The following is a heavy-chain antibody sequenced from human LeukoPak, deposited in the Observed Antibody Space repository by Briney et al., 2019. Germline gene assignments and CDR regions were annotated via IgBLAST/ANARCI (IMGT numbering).Heavy chain of an antibody. CDR2: ISGSGDTT. D-gene: IGHD5-18*01. V-gene: IGHV3-23*01. CDR3: AKFRLPSTVATAMIHSYFFDY. CDR1: GFSVTNNY. Sequence: GGSLRLSCAASGFSVTNNYMSWVRQAPGKGLEWVSVISGSGDTTYYAESVKGRFTISRDNSKNTLYVQMNSLRAEDTAVYYCAKFRLPSTVATAMIHSYFFDYWGQGTLVTVSS. J-gene: IGHJ4*02.